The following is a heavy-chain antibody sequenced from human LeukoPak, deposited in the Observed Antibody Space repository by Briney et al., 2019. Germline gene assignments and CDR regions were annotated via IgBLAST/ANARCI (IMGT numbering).Heavy chain of an antibody. Sequence: GSLRLSCTASGFTFGDYAMSWFRQAPGKGLEWVGFIRGKAYGGTTEYAASVKGRFTISRDDSESTTYLQINSLKTEDTAVYYCTRGSDTIFGVARDGFDSRGQGTLVTVSS. CDR3: TRGSDTIFGVARDGFDS. CDR2: IRGKAYGGTT. J-gene: IGHJ4*02. V-gene: IGHV3-49*03. CDR1: GFTFGDYA. D-gene: IGHD3-3*01.